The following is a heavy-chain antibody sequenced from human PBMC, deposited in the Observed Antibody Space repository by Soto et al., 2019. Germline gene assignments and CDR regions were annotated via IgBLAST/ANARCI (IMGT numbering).Heavy chain of an antibody. CDR3: ATALYSSYCLHNQGSPS. CDR1: GFSFSDYG. V-gene: IGHV3-23*01. D-gene: IGHD2-15*01. Sequence: DVQLLESGGGLVQPGGSLRLSCAASGFSFSDYGMSWVRQAPGKGLEWLSLISPSGGTRVYAASVEGRFTVSRDNSKNTMFLQIHILRADDTSIYSCATALYSSYCLHNQGSPSWGQGALVTVSS. CDR2: ISPSGGTR. J-gene: IGHJ1*01.